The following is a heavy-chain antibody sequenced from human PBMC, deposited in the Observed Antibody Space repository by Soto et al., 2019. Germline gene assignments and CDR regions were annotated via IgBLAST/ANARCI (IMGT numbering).Heavy chain of an antibody. CDR1: GGTFGSYA. CDR2: IIPIPGTA. D-gene: IGHD2-2*01. V-gene: IGHV1-69*01. J-gene: IGHJ6*02. Sequence: QVQLVQSGAEVKKPGSSVKVSCKASGGTFGSYAISWVRQAPGQGPEWMGGIIPIPGTANYAQKFQGRVKIAADESTSTAYMEPSSLRSEDTAVYYCARSQGSSTSLEIYYYYYYGMDVWGQGTTVTVSS. CDR3: ARSQGSSTSLEIYYYYYYGMDV.